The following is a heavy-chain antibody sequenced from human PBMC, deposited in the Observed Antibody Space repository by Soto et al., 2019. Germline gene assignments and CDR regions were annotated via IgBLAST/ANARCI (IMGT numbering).Heavy chain of an antibody. CDR1: GFTFSSYG. V-gene: IGHV3-30*18. CDR2: ISYDGSNK. J-gene: IGHJ6*02. CDR3: AKKLIAVAGANYYGMDV. Sequence: GSLRLSCAASGFTFSSYGMHWVRQAPGKGLEWVAVISYDGSNKYYADSVKGRFTISRDNSKNTLYLQMNSLRAEDTAVYYCAKKLIAVAGANYYGMDVWGQGTTVTVSS. D-gene: IGHD6-19*01.